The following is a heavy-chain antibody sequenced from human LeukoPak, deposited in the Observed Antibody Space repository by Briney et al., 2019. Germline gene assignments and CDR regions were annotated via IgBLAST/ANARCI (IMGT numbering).Heavy chain of an antibody. Sequence: PGGSLRPSCAASGFTFSGSAMHWVRQASGKGLEWVGRIRSKANSYATEYAASVKGRFIISRDDSKNTAYLQMNSLKTEDTAVYYCARDVLLWSWGQGTLVTVSS. V-gene: IGHV3-73*01. CDR2: IRSKANSYAT. CDR3: ARDVLLWS. CDR1: GFTFSGSA. D-gene: IGHD3-10*01. J-gene: IGHJ5*02.